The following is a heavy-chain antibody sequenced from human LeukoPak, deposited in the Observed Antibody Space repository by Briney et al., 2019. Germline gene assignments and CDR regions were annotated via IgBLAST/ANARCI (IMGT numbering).Heavy chain of an antibody. V-gene: IGHV3-73*01. CDR2: IRSKTNNYAT. D-gene: IGHD2-15*01. J-gene: IGHJ4*02. CDR1: GFTVSSNH. Sequence: PGGSLRLSCAASGFTVSSNHMTWVRQAPGKGLEWVGRIRSKTNNYATAYAASVKGRFTISRDDSKNTAYLQMNSLKTEDTAVYYCSVNYCSGGSCYMLWGQGTLVTVSS. CDR3: SVNYCSGGSCYML.